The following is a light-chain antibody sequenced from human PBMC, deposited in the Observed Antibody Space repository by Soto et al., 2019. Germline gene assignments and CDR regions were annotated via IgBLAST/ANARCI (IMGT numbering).Light chain of an antibody. J-gene: IGLJ1*01. CDR2: DVS. Sequence: QSALTQPASVSGSPGQSITISCTGSSSDVGDYNYVAWYQQHPDKAPKLMIFDVSSRPSGVSNRFSGSKSGSTASLAISGLQAQDEADYFCSSYLSSCTIYVFGTGTKLTVL. CDR1: SSDVGDYNY. V-gene: IGLV2-14*03. CDR3: SSYLSSCTIYV.